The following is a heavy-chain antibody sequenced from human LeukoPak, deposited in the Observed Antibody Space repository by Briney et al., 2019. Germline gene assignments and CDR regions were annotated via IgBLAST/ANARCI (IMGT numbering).Heavy chain of an antibody. CDR3: ARDDITAAAGY. CDR1: GYTFTSYY. V-gene: IGHV1-46*01. J-gene: IGHJ4*02. D-gene: IGHD6-25*01. CDR2: INPNGGST. Sequence: ASVKVSCKASGYTFTSYYVHWVRQAPGQGLERMGIINPNGGSTNYAQKFQGRVTMTRDTSTSTVYMELSSLRSEDTAVYYCARDDITAAAGYWGQGTLVTVSS.